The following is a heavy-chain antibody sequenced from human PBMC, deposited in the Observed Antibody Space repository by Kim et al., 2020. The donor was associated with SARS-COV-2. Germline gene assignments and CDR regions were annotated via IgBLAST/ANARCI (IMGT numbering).Heavy chain of an antibody. D-gene: IGHD3-9*01. CDR2: ISYDGSNK. Sequence: GGSLRLSCAASGFTFSSYAMHWVRQAPGKGLEWVAVISYDGSNKYYADSVKGRFTISRDNSKNTLYLQMNSLRAEDTAVYYCASLGGYFDWLAPRDAFDIWGQGTMVTVSS. CDR1: GFTFSSYA. CDR3: ASLGGYFDWLAPRDAFDI. V-gene: IGHV3-30*04. J-gene: IGHJ3*02.